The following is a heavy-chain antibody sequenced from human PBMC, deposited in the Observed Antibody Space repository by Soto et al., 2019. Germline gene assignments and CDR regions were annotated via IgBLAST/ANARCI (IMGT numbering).Heavy chain of an antibody. V-gene: IGHV1-69*01. J-gene: IGHJ4*02. CDR3: ARDQGYYYDSSGYYSG. CDR2: IIPIFGTA. CDR1: GGTFSSYA. D-gene: IGHD3-22*01. Sequence: QVQLVQSGAEVKKPGSSVKVSCKASGGTFSSYAISWVRQAPGQGLEWRGGIIPIFGTANYAQKVQGRVTMTADESTSTAYMELSSLRAEDTAVYYCARDQGYYYDSSGYYSGWGQGTLVTVSS.